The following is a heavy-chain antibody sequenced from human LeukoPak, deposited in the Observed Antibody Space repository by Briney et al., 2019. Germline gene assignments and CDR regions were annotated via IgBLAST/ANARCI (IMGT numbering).Heavy chain of an antibody. V-gene: IGHV1-2*02. Sequence: GASVKVSCKASGYTFTGYYMHWVRQAPGQGLEWMGWINPSSGGTNYAQKFQGRVTMTRDTSISTAYMELSRLRSDDTAVYYCATLMTTVTTSSRIDYWGQGTLVTVSS. CDR3: ATLMTTVTTSSRIDY. J-gene: IGHJ4*02. CDR2: INPSSGGT. D-gene: IGHD4-11*01. CDR1: GYTFTGYY.